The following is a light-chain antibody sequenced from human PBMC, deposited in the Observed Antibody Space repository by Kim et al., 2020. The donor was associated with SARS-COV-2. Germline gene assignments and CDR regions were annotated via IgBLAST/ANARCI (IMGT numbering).Light chain of an antibody. CDR2: DNT. CDR3: GAWDSSLSAVI. CDR1: GSNFENSY. J-gene: IGLJ2*01. Sequence: QPVLTQPPSVSAAPGQKVTISCSGSGSNFENSYVSWFQQLPGTAPKLLIYDNTQRPSGIPDRFSGSMSGTSATLDITGLQTGDEADYYCGAWDSSLSAVIFGGGTQLTVL. V-gene: IGLV1-51*01.